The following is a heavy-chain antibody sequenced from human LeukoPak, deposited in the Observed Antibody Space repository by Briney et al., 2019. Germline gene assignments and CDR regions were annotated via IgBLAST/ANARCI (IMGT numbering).Heavy chain of an antibody. V-gene: IGHV3-48*04. J-gene: IGHJ5*02. D-gene: IGHD5-18*01. Sequence: PGGSLRLSCAASGFTFSSYSMNWVRQAPGKGLEWVSYISSSSSTIYYADSVKGRFTISRDNAKNSLYLQMNSLRAEDTAVYYCASLEEDTATPYNWFDPWGQGTLVTVSS. CDR3: ASLEEDTATPYNWFDP. CDR1: GFTFSSYS. CDR2: ISSSSSTI.